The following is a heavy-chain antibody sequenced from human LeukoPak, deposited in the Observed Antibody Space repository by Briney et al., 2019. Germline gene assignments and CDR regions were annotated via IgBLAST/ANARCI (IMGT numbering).Heavy chain of an antibody. Sequence: GGSLRLSCAASGFTFSSYEMNWVRQAPGKGLEWVSAISNGGGSTYYADSVRGRFTISRDNSKNTLFLQVNSLRAEDSAVYYCTVSSFSSTWYSWVHWGQGTLVTVSS. V-gene: IGHV3-23*01. D-gene: IGHD6-13*01. CDR3: TVSSFSSTWYSWVH. CDR2: ISNGGGST. J-gene: IGHJ4*02. CDR1: GFTFSSYE.